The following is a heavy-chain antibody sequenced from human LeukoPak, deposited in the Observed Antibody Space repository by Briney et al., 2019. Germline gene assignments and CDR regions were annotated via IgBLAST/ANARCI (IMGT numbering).Heavy chain of an antibody. CDR3: ARLTAKTKTIFGVVIGFRTPGYYFDY. Sequence: GESLKISCKGSGYSFTSYWIGWVRQMPGKGLEWMGIIYPGDSDTRYSPSFQGQVTISADKSISPAYLQWSSLKASDTAMYYCARLTAKTKTIFGVVIGFRTPGYYFDYWGQGTLVTVSS. J-gene: IGHJ4*02. CDR1: GYSFTSYW. V-gene: IGHV5-51*01. D-gene: IGHD3-3*01. CDR2: IYPGDSDT.